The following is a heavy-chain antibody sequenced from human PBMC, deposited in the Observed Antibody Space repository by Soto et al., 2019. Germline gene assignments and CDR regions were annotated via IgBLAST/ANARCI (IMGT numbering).Heavy chain of an antibody. Sequence: SETLSLTCAVYGGSFSGYYWSWIRQPPGKGLEWIGEINHSGSTNYNPSLKSRVTISVDTSKNQFSLKLSSVTAADTAVYYCARGRVPSYGSGSSYPAFDYWGQGTLVTVSS. D-gene: IGHD3-10*01. V-gene: IGHV4-34*01. CDR3: ARGRVPSYGSGSSYPAFDY. CDR2: INHSGST. J-gene: IGHJ4*02. CDR1: GGSFSGYY.